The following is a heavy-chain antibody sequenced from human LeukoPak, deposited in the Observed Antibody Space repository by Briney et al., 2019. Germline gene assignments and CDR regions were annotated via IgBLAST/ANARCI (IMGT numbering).Heavy chain of an antibody. CDR1: GFTFDDYA. CDR2: ISWNSGSI. Sequence: GGSLRLSCAASGFTFDDYAMHWVWQAPGKGLEWVSGISWNSGSIGYADSVKGRFTISRDNAKNSLYLQMNSLRAEDTALYYCANSYGDYAGFDYWGQGTLVTVSS. CDR3: ANSYGDYAGFDY. V-gene: IGHV3-9*01. D-gene: IGHD4-17*01. J-gene: IGHJ4*02.